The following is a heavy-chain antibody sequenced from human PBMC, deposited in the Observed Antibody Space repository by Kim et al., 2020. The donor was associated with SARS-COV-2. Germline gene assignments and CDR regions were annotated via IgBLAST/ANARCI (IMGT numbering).Heavy chain of an antibody. Sequence: GGSLRLSCAASGFTFSSYSMNWVRQAPGKGLEWVSSISSSSSYIYYADSVKGRFTISRDNAKNSLYLQMNSLRAEDTAVYYCARGARYCSSTSCLNWFDPWGQGTLVTVSS. CDR1: GFTFSSYS. D-gene: IGHD2-2*01. CDR2: ISSSSSYI. J-gene: IGHJ5*02. CDR3: ARGARYCSSTSCLNWFDP. V-gene: IGHV3-21*01.